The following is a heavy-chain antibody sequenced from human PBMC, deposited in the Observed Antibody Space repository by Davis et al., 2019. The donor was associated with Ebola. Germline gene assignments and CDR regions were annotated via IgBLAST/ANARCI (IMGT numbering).Heavy chain of an antibody. CDR3: ARGGYYYDSNEILDP. J-gene: IGHJ5*02. Sequence: GESLKISCAASGFTFSSYAMSWVRQAPGKGLEWVSAISGSSSYIYYADSVKGRFTISRDNAKNSLYLQMNSLRAEDTAVYYCARGGYYYDSNEILDPWGQGTLVTVSS. V-gene: IGHV3-21*01. CDR2: ISGSSSYI. D-gene: IGHD3-22*01. CDR1: GFTFSSYA.